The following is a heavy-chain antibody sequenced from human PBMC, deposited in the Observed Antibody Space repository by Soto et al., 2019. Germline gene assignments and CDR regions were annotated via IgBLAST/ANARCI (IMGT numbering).Heavy chain of an antibody. D-gene: IGHD1-26*01. V-gene: IGHV3-33*01. J-gene: IGHJ4*02. CDR2: IWFDGSNK. CDR1: GFTFNTYG. Sequence: VQLVESGGGVVQPGRSLRLSCAASGFTFNTYGMNWVRQAPGKGLEWVAVIWFDGSNKYYSDSVKGRFTISRDNSNNKLYLQMNSLRAEDTAVYYCARVKGVGATDYWGQGTLVTVYS. CDR3: ARVKGVGATDY.